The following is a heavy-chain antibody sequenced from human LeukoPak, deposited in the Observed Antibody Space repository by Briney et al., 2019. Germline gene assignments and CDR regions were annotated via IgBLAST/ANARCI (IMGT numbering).Heavy chain of an antibody. CDR2: IGTAGDT. CDR3: AKDHHYGDYFYFDY. J-gene: IGHJ4*02. CDR1: GFTFSSYD. V-gene: IGHV3-13*01. D-gene: IGHD4-17*01. Sequence: GGSLRLSCAASGFTFSSYDMHWVRQATGKGLEWVSAIGTAGDTYYAGSVKGRFTISRENAKNSLYLQMNSLRAGDTAVYYCAKDHHYGDYFYFDYWGQGTLVTVSS.